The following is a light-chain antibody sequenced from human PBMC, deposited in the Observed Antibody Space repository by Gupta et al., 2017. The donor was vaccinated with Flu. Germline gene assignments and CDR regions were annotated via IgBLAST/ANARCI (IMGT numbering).Light chain of an antibody. V-gene: IGLV2-23*01. CDR3: CSYAGRV. CDR1: SSDFGTYNL. CDR2: EGD. J-gene: IGLJ3*02. Sequence: QSALTQPASVSGSPGQSITISCTGTSSDFGTYNLVSWYQQHPAKAPKLMIYEGDKRPSGVSNRFSGSKSGSTASLTISGLQADDEGDYYCCSYAGRVFGGGTKLTVL.